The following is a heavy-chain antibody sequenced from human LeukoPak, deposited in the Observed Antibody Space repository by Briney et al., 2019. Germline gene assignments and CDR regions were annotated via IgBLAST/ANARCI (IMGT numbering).Heavy chain of an antibody. CDR1: GFTFSSYA. D-gene: IGHD2-2*01. CDR3: AKAAWWRGYCSSTSCYGEFDY. V-gene: IGHV3-23*01. J-gene: IGHJ4*02. CDR2: ISGSGGST. Sequence: GGSLRLSCAASGFTFSSYAMSWVRQAPGKGLEWVSAISGSGGSTYYADSVKGRFTISRDNSKSTLYLQMNSLRAEDAAVYYCAKAAWWRGYCSSTSCYGEFDYWGQGTLVTVSS.